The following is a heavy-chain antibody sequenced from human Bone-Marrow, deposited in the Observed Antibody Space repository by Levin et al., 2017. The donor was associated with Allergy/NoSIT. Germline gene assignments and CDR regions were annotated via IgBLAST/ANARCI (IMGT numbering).Heavy chain of an antibody. CDR2: IYTSGST. D-gene: IGHD3-9*01. CDR3: ARVDNNWFDP. CDR1: GGSISSYY. Sequence: GSLRLSCTVSGGSISSYYWSWIRQPAGKGLEWIGRIYTSGSTNYNPSLKSRVTMSVDTSKNQFSLKLSSVTAADTAVYYCARVDNNWFDPWGQGTLVTVSS. J-gene: IGHJ5*02. V-gene: IGHV4-4*07.